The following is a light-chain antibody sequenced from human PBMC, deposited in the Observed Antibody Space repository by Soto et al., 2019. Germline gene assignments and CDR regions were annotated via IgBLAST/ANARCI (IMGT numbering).Light chain of an antibody. Sequence: DIQMTQSPSSLSASVGDRVTITCRASQSISSYLNWYQQKPEKAPKLLIYAASSLQSGVPSRFNDSGSGTDFTLTISSLQPDDFANYYCLQSYSTPSTFGPGTKVDIK. CDR3: LQSYSTPST. CDR2: AAS. CDR1: QSISSY. J-gene: IGKJ3*01. V-gene: IGKV1-39*01.